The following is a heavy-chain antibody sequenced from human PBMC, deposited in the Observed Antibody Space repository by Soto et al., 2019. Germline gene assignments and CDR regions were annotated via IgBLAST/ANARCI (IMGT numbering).Heavy chain of an antibody. CDR3: ASSASGPYCTNGVCPDY. CDR1: GGSISSGGYY. D-gene: IGHD2-8*01. V-gene: IGHV4-30-4*08. J-gene: IGHJ4*02. Sequence: SETLSLTCTVSGGSISSGGYYWSGSRQHPGKGLEWIGYIYYSGSTYYNPSLKSRVTISEDTSKNQFSLKLNSVTAADTAVYYCASSASGPYCTNGVCPDYWGQGTLVTVS. CDR2: IYYSGST.